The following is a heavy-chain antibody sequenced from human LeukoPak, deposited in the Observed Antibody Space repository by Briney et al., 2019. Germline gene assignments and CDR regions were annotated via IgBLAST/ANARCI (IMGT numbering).Heavy chain of an antibody. Sequence: GSLRLSCAASGFTFRNYAMSWVRQAPGKGLEWVSAITGSGGNTYFADSVKGRFTISRENSKNTVFVQMNSLRAEDTAVYYCAKWGDYDVLTGYYVSDYWGQGTLVTVSS. CDR1: GFTFRNYA. J-gene: IGHJ4*02. CDR2: ITGSGGNT. CDR3: AKWGDYDVLTGYYVSDY. D-gene: IGHD3-9*01. V-gene: IGHV3-23*01.